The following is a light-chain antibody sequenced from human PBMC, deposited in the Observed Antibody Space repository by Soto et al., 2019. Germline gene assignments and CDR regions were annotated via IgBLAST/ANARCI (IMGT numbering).Light chain of an antibody. Sequence: QSVLTQPASVSGSPGQSITISCTGSSSDVGGYNYVSWYQQHPGKAPKLMIYEVSNRPSGCSNRFSGSKSGNTASLTISGLQAQDEADYYCSSYTSSSTPVVFGGGTKLTVL. V-gene: IGLV2-14*01. CDR3: SSYTSSSTPVV. CDR1: SSDVGGYNY. J-gene: IGLJ2*01. CDR2: EVS.